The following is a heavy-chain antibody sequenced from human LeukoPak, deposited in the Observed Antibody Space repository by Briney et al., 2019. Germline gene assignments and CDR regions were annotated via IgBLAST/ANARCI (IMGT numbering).Heavy chain of an antibody. D-gene: IGHD1-26*01. Sequence: GGSLRLSCAASGSTFSSYNMNWVRQAPGKGPEWVSYISSSSSTIYYADSVKGRFTISRDNAKNSLYLQMHSLRAEDTTVYYCARSGSYRLDYWGQGTLVTVSP. CDR1: GSTFSSYN. CDR3: ARSGSYRLDY. J-gene: IGHJ4*02. V-gene: IGHV3-48*01. CDR2: ISSSSSTI.